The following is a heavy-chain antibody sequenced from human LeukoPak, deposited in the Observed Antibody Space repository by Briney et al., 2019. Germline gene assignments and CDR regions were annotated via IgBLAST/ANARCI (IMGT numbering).Heavy chain of an antibody. CDR3: AKFHCSGPTCYNDY. V-gene: IGHV5-51*01. CDR1: GYNLTRYW. D-gene: IGHD2-15*01. J-gene: IGHJ4*02. CDR2: IYPGDSRT. Sequence: GESLKISCKGSGYNLTRYWIGWVRQMPGKGLEWMGIIYPGDSRTTYSPSFQGQVAISADKSISTAYLQWSSLKASDTAVYYCAKFHCSGPTCYNDYWGQGTPVTVSS.